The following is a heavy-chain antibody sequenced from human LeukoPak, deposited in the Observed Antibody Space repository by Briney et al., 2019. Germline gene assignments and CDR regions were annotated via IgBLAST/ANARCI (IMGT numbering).Heavy chain of an antibody. CDR1: GGTFSSYT. D-gene: IGHD3-9*01. Sequence: ASVKVSCKASGGTFSSYTISWVRQAPGQGLEWMGRIIPILGIANYAQKFQGRVTITTDESTSTAYMELSSLRSEDTAVYYCARGHYDILTGSGYYYYYMDVWGKGTTVTVSS. J-gene: IGHJ6*03. V-gene: IGHV1-69*16. CDR2: IIPILGIA. CDR3: ARGHYDILTGSGYYYYYMDV.